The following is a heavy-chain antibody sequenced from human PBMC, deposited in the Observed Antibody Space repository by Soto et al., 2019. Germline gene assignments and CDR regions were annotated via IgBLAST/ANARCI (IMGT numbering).Heavy chain of an antibody. V-gene: IGHV3-7*01. Sequence: PGGSLRLSCAASGFTFSSYWMSWVRQAPGKGLEWVANIKQDGSEKYYVDSVKGRFTLSRDNAKNSLYLQMNSLRAEDTAVYYCAREQPYSSGWYDYYYGMDVWGQGTTVTVSS. CDR1: GFTFSSYW. D-gene: IGHD6-19*01. CDR3: AREQPYSSGWYDYYYGMDV. CDR2: IKQDGSEK. J-gene: IGHJ6*02.